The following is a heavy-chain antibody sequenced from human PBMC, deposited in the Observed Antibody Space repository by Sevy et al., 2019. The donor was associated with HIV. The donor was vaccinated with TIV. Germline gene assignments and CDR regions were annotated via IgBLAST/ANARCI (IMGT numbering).Heavy chain of an antibody. CDR2: ITWNSGNI. V-gene: IGHV3-9*01. D-gene: IGHD3-22*01. CDR3: ARERGTYYDTSGYPYLLEAGFDY. CDR1: GFTFDDYA. J-gene: IGHJ4*02. Sequence: GGSLRLSCAASGFTFDDYAMHWVRQVPGKGLEWVSGITWNSGNIGYADSVKGRFTISRDNTKNSLYLQMNSLRDEDTAVYYCARERGTYYDTSGYPYLLEAGFDYWGQGTLVTVSS.